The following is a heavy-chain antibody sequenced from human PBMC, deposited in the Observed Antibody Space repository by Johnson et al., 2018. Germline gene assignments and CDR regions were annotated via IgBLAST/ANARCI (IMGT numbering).Heavy chain of an antibody. J-gene: IGHJ6*03. V-gene: IGHV4-34*01. Sequence: SGYSWSWIRQPPGKGLEWIGEINPSGSTDYNPSLKSRVTISVDTSKNQFSLRLSSVTAADTAVYYCARDLGARYFDWSPDKREIYYMDVWGKGTTVTVSS. CDR2: INPSGST. D-gene: IGHD3-9*01. CDR1: SGYS. CDR3: ARDLGARYFDWSPDKREIYYMDV.